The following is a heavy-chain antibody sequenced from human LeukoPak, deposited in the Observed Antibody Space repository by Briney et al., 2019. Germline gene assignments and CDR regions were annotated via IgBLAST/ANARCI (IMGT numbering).Heavy chain of an antibody. V-gene: IGHV4-59*01. D-gene: IGHD6-13*01. CDR3: ARVSSSWYFYYYGMDV. Sequence: SETLSLTCTVSGGSISSYYWSWIRQPPGKGLEWNGYIYYSGSTNYNPSLKSRVTISVDTSKNQFSLKLSSVTAADTAVYYCARVSSSWYFYYYGMDVWGKGTTVTVSS. CDR2: IYYSGST. J-gene: IGHJ6*04. CDR1: GGSISSYY.